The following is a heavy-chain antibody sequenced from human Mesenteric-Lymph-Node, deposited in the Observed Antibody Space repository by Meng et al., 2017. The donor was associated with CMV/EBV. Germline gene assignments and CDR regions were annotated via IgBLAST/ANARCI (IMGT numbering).Heavy chain of an antibody. Sequence: ASVKVSCKASGYTFTGYYMHWVRQAPGQGLEWMGWINPNSGGTNYAQKFQGRVTMTRDTSISTAYMELSRLRSDDTAVYYCARAGYCSSTSCYRPIYYYGMDVWGQGTTVTVSS. CDR2: INPNSGGT. J-gene: IGHJ6*02. D-gene: IGHD2-2*01. CDR1: GYTFTGYY. CDR3: ARAGYCSSTSCYRPIYYYGMDV. V-gene: IGHV1-2*02.